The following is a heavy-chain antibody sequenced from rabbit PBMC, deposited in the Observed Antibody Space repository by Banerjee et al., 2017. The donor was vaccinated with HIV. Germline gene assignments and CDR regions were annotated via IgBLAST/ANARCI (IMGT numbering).Heavy chain of an antibody. CDR3: ARERYYYNGWAYGYFNL. CDR1: GFSFSSSYC. Sequence: QEQLEESGGDLVKPGASLTLTCTASGFSFSSSYCMCWVRQAPGKGLEWIACITAGSNGNTYYASWAKGRFTISKTSSTTVTLQMTSLTAADTATYFCARERYYYNGWAYGYFNLWGPGTLVTVS. CDR2: ITAGSNGNT. V-gene: IGHV1S45*01. D-gene: IGHD4-1*01. J-gene: IGHJ4*01.